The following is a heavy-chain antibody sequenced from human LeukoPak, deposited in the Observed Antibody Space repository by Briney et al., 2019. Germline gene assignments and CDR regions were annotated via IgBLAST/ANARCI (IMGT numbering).Heavy chain of an antibody. J-gene: IGHJ6*02. CDR2: IYYSGST. V-gene: IGHV4-59*01. Sequence: SETLSLTCIVSGGSISSYYGSRIREPPGKGLEWIGYIYYSGSTNYNPSLQSRVTISVDASKNKFYLKLNSATGAARAVYCCARDLSVVGYYDYGMDVWGQGTTVTVSS. D-gene: IGHD2-21*01. CDR1: GGSISSYY. CDR3: ARDLSVVGYYDYGMDV.